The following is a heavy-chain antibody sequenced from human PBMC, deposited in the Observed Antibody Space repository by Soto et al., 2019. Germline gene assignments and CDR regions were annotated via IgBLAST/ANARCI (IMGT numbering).Heavy chain of an antibody. Sequence: SETLSLTCTVSGGSISSYYWSWIRQPPGKGLEWIGYIYYTEDTGSTNYNPSLNSRVSISIDMSKSQFSLRLSSLTAADRAVYYCARGGRSGYSYSYYGMDVWGQGTTVTVSS. CDR1: GGSISSYY. D-gene: IGHD5-18*01. CDR3: ARGGRSGYSYSYYGMDV. CDR2: IYYTEDTGST. V-gene: IGHV4-59*12. J-gene: IGHJ6*02.